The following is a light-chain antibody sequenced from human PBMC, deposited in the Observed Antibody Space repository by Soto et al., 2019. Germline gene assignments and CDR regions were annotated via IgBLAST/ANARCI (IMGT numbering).Light chain of an antibody. V-gene: IGKV3-15*01. CDR2: AAS. J-gene: IGKJ1*01. CDR3: HQYNNWPWT. Sequence: EIVLTQSPGTVSLSPGERATLSCRASQTVYHGHLAWDRQKPGQAPRLLIYAASTRATGIPVRFSGSGSETEFTLTIRSLQSEDSALYYCHQYNNWPWTFGQGTKVDIK. CDR1: QTVYHGH.